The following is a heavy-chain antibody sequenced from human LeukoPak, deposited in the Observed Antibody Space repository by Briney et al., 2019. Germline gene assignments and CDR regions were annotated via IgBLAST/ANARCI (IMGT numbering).Heavy chain of an antibody. CDR3: ARTPAAWEFPLRGQYMDV. CDR1: GGSISRGNYY. D-gene: IGHD3-10*01. CDR2: IYTSGST. V-gene: IGHV4-61*02. J-gene: IGHJ6*03. Sequence: PSETLSLTCTVSGGSISRGNYYWTWIRQPAGKGLEWIGRIYTSGSTNYNPSLKSRVTISLDTSKNQFSLKLRSVTAADTAVYYCARTPAAWEFPLRGQYMDVWGKGTTVTISS.